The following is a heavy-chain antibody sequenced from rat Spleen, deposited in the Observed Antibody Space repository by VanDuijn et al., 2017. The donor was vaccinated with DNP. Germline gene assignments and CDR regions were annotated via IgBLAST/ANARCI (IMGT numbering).Heavy chain of an antibody. V-gene: IGHV3-1*01. Sequence: EVQLQESGPGLVKPSQSLSLTGSVTGYSIPSSYRWNWIRKFPGNKMEWIGHIRYSGSTSYNPSLKSRISITRDTSKNQFFLQLNSVTTEDTATYYFARGNDGYYPDWYFGFWGPGTMVTVSS. CDR3: ARGNDGYYPDWYFGF. CDR1: GYSIPSSY. CDR2: IRYSGST. J-gene: IGHJ1*01. D-gene: IGHD1-12*03.